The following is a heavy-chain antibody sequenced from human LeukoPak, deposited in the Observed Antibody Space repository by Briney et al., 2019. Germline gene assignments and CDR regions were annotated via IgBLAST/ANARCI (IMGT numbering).Heavy chain of an antibody. V-gene: IGHV3-66*01. CDR3: ARASTLRTGDAH. Sequence: GGSLRLSCAASGFTFSGYAMSWVRQAPGKGLEWISVIYTGGSTSYADPVKGRFTISRDSSTNTLFLQMNSLRAEDTAVYYCARASTLRTGDAHWGQGTLVTVSS. CDR1: GFTFSGYA. J-gene: IGHJ4*02. CDR2: IYTGGST. D-gene: IGHD7-27*01.